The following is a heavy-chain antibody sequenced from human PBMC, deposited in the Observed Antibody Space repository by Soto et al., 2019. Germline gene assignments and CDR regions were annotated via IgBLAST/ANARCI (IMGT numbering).Heavy chain of an antibody. CDR2: IYYSGST. CDR1: GGSISSSSYY. CDR3: ASLLGTATTFDY. Sequence: SETLSLTCTVSGGSISSSSYYWGWIRQPPGKGLEWIGSIYYSGSTYYNPSLKSRFTVSRDNAKNSLYLQMDSLRVEDTAVYFCASLLGTATTFDYWGQGALVTVSS. D-gene: IGHD1-1*01. V-gene: IGHV4-39*01. J-gene: IGHJ4*02.